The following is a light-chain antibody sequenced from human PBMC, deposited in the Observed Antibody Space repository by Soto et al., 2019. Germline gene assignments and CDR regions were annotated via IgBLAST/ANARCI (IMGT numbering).Light chain of an antibody. CDR1: QSVSRY. CDR2: DAS. Sequence: EIVLTQSPATLSSSPGERATLSCRASQSVSRYFAWYQQKPGQAPRLLIYDASNRATGIPARFSGSGSGTDFTLTISSLEPEDFAVYYCQQRSSWPVTFGQGTRVEVK. J-gene: IGKJ1*01. CDR3: QQRSSWPVT. V-gene: IGKV3-11*01.